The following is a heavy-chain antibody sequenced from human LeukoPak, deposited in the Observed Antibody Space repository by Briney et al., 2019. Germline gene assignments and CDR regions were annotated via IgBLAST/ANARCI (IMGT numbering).Heavy chain of an antibody. J-gene: IGHJ4*02. Sequence: GGSLRLSCAASGFTFSSYEMNWVRQAPGKGLEWVSYISTSGSTRNYADSAQGRFTISRDNAENSLYLQMNSLRAEDTAVYYCARGLVDIVLMVYAIRGVFDYWGQGTLVTVSS. D-gene: IGHD2-8*01. CDR2: ISTSGSTR. V-gene: IGHV3-48*03. CDR3: ARGLVDIVLMVYAIRGVFDY. CDR1: GFTFSSYE.